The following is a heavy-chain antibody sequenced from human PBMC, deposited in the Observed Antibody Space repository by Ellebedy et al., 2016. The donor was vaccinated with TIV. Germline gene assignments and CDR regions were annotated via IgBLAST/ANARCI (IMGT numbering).Heavy chain of an antibody. V-gene: IGHV1-3*01. J-gene: IGHJ5*02. CDR3: ARLSRVYDSSGYNWFEP. CDR2: INAGNGNT. D-gene: IGHD3-22*01. Sequence: AASVKVSCKASGYTFTTYAMHWVRQAHGQRLEWMGWINAGNGNTKYSQKFQGRVTITRDTSASTAYMELSSLRSEDTAVYYCARLSRVYDSSGYNWFEPWGQGTMVTVSS. CDR1: GYTFTTYA.